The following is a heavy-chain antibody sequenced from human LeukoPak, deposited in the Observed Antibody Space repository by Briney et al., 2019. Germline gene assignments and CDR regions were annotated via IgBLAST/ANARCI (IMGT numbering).Heavy chain of an antibody. Sequence: GGSLRLSCAASGFTFTTYWMGWVRQAPGKGPEWVANINQVGSSKYFVDSVKGRFIISRDNAKNSLYLQMNSLRDGDTAVYYCANLGPPGRDHYLESWGQGTLVTVSS. CDR3: ANLGPPGRDHYLES. J-gene: IGHJ4*02. V-gene: IGHV3-7*01. CDR1: GFTFTTYW. D-gene: IGHD5-24*01. CDR2: INQVGSSK.